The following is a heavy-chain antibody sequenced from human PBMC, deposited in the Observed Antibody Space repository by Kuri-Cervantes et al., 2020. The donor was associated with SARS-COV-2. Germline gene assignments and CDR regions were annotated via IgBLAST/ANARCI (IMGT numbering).Heavy chain of an antibody. CDR3: AREREVSGDF. J-gene: IGHJ4*02. Sequence: GESLKISCAASGFTFTTYAMRWVRQAPRKGLEWVSGISGSGGSIYYADSVKGRCAISRDNAKNTLFLQMSNLRADDTAVYYCAREREVSGDFWGQGTLVTVSS. V-gene: IGHV3-23*01. CDR2: ISGSGGSI. D-gene: IGHD1-14*01. CDR1: GFTFTTYA.